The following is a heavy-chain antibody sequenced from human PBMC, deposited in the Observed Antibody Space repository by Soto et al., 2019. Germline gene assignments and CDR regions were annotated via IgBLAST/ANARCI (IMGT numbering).Heavy chain of an antibody. D-gene: IGHD3-22*01. CDR2: ISGSGTKT. Sequence: GGSLRLSCAASGFSFSSYAMSWVRQAPGKGLDWVSAISGSGTKTHYADSVKGRFTISRDNSKNTLYLQMNSLRAEDTAVYYCAKDHPVVEVVKVFEYWGRGALVTVS. J-gene: IGHJ4*02. V-gene: IGHV3-23*01. CDR3: AKDHPVVEVVKVFEY. CDR1: GFSFSSYA.